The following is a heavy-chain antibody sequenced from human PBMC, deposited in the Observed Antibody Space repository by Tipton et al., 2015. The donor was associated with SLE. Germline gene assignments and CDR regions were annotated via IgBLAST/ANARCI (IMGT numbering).Heavy chain of an antibody. J-gene: IGHJ3*02. CDR1: GGSISSSSYY. Sequence: TLSLTCTVSGGSISSSSYYWGWIRQPPGKGLGWIGSIYYSGSTYYNPSLKSRVTISVDTSKNQFSLKLSSVTAADTAVYYCASPYQPRVWLRLGDAFDIWGQGTMVTVSS. CDR2: IYYSGST. D-gene: IGHD5-12*01. V-gene: IGHV4-39*01. CDR3: ASPYQPRVWLRLGDAFDI.